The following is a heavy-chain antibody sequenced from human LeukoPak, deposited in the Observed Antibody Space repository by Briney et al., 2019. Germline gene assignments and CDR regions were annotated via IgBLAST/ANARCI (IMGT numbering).Heavy chain of an antibody. CDR1: GYTFTSYA. CDR2: INTNTGNP. J-gene: IGHJ4*02. CDR3: ARLRGGEGTAMVHFDY. D-gene: IGHD5-18*01. Sequence: ASVKVSCKASGYTFTSYAMNWVRQAPGQGLEWMGWINTNTGNPTYAQGFTGRFVFSLDTSVSTAYLQISSLKAEDTAVYYCARLRGGEGTAMVHFDYWGRGTLVTVSS. V-gene: IGHV7-4-1*02.